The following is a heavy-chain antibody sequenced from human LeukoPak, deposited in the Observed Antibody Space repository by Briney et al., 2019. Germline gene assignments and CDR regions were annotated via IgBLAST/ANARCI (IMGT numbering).Heavy chain of an antibody. Sequence: SETLSLTCTVSGGSISNTFYYWGWIRQPPGKGLEWIGSINYSGSTNYNPSLKSRVTISVDTSKNQLSLKLSSVTAADTAVYYCARQGYCSGGSCYHYYYYYMDVWGKGTTVTISS. CDR2: INYSGST. D-gene: IGHD2-15*01. CDR1: GGSISNTFYY. V-gene: IGHV4-39*01. CDR3: ARQGYCSGGSCYHYYYYYMDV. J-gene: IGHJ6*03.